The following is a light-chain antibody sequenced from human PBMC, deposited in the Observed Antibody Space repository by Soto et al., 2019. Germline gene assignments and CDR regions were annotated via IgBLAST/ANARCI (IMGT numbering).Light chain of an antibody. CDR2: AAS. J-gene: IGKJ5*01. Sequence: DIQRTQSPSSLSASVGDRVTSTGRASQSISSYLNWYQQKPGKAHKLLIYAASSLQSGVTSRFSGSGSGTDFTLTISSLQPEDFATYYCQQSYSTPITFGQGTRLDIK. CDR3: QQSYSTPIT. CDR1: QSISSY. V-gene: IGKV1-39*01.